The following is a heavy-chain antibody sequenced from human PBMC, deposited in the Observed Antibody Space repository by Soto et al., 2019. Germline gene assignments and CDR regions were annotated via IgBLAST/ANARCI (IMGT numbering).Heavy chain of an antibody. D-gene: IGHD4-17*01. CDR1: GYTFTGYY. Sequence: GASVKVSCKASGYTFTGYYMHWVRQAPGQGLEWMGWINPNSGGTNYAQKFHGRVDMTRDTSISTAYVELSRLRSEDTSVYYCARDLPTVDPLFDYWGQGTLVTVSS. V-gene: IGHV1-2*02. J-gene: IGHJ4*02. CDR3: ARDLPTVDPLFDY. CDR2: INPNSGGT.